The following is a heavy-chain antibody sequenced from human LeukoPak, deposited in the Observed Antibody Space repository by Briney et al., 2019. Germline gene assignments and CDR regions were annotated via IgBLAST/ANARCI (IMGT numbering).Heavy chain of an antibody. Sequence: GGSLRLSCAASGFTFSNYGMHWVRQAPGKGLEWVAVISYDGSNKYYTDSEKGRFTISRDNSKNTLYLQMNSLRAEDTAVYYCAKDRTAGYDGLVDYWGQGTLVTVSS. CDR1: GFTFSNYG. J-gene: IGHJ4*02. D-gene: IGHD5-12*01. CDR2: ISYDGSNK. V-gene: IGHV3-30*18. CDR3: AKDRTAGYDGLVDY.